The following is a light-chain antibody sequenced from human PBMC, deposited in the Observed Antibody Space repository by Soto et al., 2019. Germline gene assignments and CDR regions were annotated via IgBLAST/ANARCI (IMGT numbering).Light chain of an antibody. CDR1: QGFSSW. J-gene: IGKJ5*01. Sequence: DIQMTQSPSSVSAAVGDRATITFRARQGFSSWLAWYQQKPGKAPKLLIYAAASLQSGVPSRFSGSGSGTDFILTRISPQPEDFSSYHCQQANSSPITFGQGTRLEI. CDR3: QQANSSPIT. V-gene: IGKV1-12*01. CDR2: AAA.